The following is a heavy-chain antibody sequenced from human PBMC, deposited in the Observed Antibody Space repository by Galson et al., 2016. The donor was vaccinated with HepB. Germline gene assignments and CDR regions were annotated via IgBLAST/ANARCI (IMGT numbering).Heavy chain of an antibody. CDR1: GYTFTGYY. CDR3: AREDLGTARPSRLFDC. CDR2: INPNSGGT. J-gene: IGHJ4*02. Sequence: SVKVSCKASGYTFTGYYMHWVRQAPGQGLEWMGWINPNSGGTNYAQKFQGRVTMTGDTSINTVYMELSSLKSDDTAVYYCAREDLGTARPSRLFDCWGQGALVTVSS. D-gene: IGHD6-6*01. V-gene: IGHV1-2*02.